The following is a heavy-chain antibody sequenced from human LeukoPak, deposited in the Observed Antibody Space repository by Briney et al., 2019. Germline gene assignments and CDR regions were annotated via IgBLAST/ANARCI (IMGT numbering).Heavy chain of an antibody. CDR2: ISPYSGDT. D-gene: IGHD2-21*01. J-gene: IGHJ4*02. CDR1: GYTFTTYG. V-gene: IGHV1-18*01. Sequence: ASVKVSCKASGYTFTTYGGSGVRQAPGQGLEWMGWISPYSGDTKYAQDFQGRVTMTTDTSTSTAYMELRSLRSDDTAVYYCTRGGDMIRYWGQGTLVTVSS. CDR3: TRGGDMIRY.